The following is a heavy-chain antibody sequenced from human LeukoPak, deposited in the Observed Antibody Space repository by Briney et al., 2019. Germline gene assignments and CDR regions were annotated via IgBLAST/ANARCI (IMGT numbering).Heavy chain of an antibody. CDR2: IIPIFGIA. V-gene: IGHV1-69*04. J-gene: IGHJ4*02. D-gene: IGHD1-26*01. CDR3: ARGGVGATLFDY. CDR1: GGTFSSYA. Sequence: SVKVSCKASGGTFSSYAISWVRQAPGQGLEWMGRIIPIFGIANYAQKFQGRVTITADKSTSTAYMELSSLRSEDTAVYYCARGGVGATLFDYWGQGTLATVSS.